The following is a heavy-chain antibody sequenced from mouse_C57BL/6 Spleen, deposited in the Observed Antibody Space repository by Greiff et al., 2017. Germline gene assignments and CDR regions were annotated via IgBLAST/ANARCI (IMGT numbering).Heavy chain of an antibody. CDR2: IWRGGST. Sequence: QVQLQQSGPGLVQPSQSLSITCTVSGFSLTSYGVHWVRQSPGKGLEWLGVIWRGGSTDYNAAFMSRLSITKDNSKSQAFFKMNSLQADDTAIYYCAKNMITTRDYAMDYWGQGTSVTVSS. V-gene: IGHV2-5*01. CDR3: AKNMITTRDYAMDY. CDR1: GFSLTSYG. J-gene: IGHJ4*01. D-gene: IGHD2-4*01.